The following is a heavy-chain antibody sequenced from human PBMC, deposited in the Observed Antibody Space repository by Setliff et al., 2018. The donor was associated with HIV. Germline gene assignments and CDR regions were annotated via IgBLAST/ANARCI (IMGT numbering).Heavy chain of an antibody. D-gene: IGHD3-16*01. CDR2: ISYDGSRT. J-gene: IGHJ6*04. CDR3: ARDPGSSFYNYKFLDT. V-gene: IGHV3-30*17. CDR1: GFTFTNFA. Sequence: PGGSLRLSCVASGFTFTNFAMHWVRQAPGKGLEWVSVISYDGSRTSYADSVKGRFNISRDNSKKTVHLQVNSLRPEDTAVYYCARDPGSSFYNYKFLDTWGKGTTVTVSS.